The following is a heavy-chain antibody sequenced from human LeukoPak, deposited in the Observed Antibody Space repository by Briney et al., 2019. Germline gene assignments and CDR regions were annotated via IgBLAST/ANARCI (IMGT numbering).Heavy chain of an antibody. CDR1: GFTFSSYA. CDR3: ARDPWGRLQLSGYFDY. D-gene: IGHD5-24*01. CDR2: ISGSGFT. Sequence: GSLRLSCAASGFTFSSYAMSWVRQAPGKGLEWVSAISGSGFTYYADSVKGRFTISRDNAKNSLYLQMNSLRAEDTAVYYCARDPWGRLQLSGYFDYWGQGTLVTVSS. J-gene: IGHJ4*02. V-gene: IGHV3-23*01.